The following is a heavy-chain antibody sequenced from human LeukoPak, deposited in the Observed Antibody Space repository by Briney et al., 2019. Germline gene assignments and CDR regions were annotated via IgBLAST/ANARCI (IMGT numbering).Heavy chain of an antibody. J-gene: IGHJ6*03. CDR3: ASTLTYYDFWSGPHADYYYYMDV. D-gene: IGHD3-3*01. CDR1: GGSISSGDYY. CDR2: IYYGGST. Sequence: SQTLSLTCTVSGGSISSGDYYWSWIRQPPGKGLEWIGYIYYGGSTYYNPSLKSRVTISVDTSKNQFSLKLSSVTAADTAVYYCASTLTYYDFWSGPHADYYYYMDVWGKGTTVTVSS. V-gene: IGHV4-30-4*08.